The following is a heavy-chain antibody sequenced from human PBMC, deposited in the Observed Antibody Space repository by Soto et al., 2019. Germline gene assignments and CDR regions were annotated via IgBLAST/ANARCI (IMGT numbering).Heavy chain of an antibody. CDR1: GYSISSGNY. J-gene: IGHJ6*02. Sequence: SETLSLTCAVSGYSISSGNYLGLMRHPPGRGLEWIGSLYHIGSTHYNTSLKSRVTISVDTSKNHFSLELSSVTAADTAIYYCRSSTSCYDESCVDVWGRGTMVTVSS. CDR2: LYHIGST. D-gene: IGHD2-2*01. V-gene: IGHV4-38-2*01. CDR3: RSSTSCYDESCVDV.